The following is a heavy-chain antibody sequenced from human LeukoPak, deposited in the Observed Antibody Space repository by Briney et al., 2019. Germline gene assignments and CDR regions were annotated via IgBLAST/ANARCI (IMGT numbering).Heavy chain of an antibody. J-gene: IGHJ4*02. CDR2: ISVSGGST. D-gene: IGHD3-3*01. Sequence: PGGSLRLSCTASGFTFSSYAMSWVRQAPGKGLEGVSVISVSGGSTYYADSVEGRFTISRDNSKNTLYLQMNSLRAEDTAVYYCAPRRGSGYYPSPFFGYWGQGTLVTVSS. CDR1: GFTFSSYA. CDR3: APRRGSGYYPSPFFGY. V-gene: IGHV3-23*01.